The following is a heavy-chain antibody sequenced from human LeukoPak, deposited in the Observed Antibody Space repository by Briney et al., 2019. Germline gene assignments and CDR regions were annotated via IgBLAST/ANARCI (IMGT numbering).Heavy chain of an antibody. CDR3: ARQRITMVRGVKQCYFDY. V-gene: IGHV5-51*01. D-gene: IGHD3-10*01. J-gene: IGHJ4*02. CDR2: IYPGDSDT. Sequence: GESLKISCKGSGYSFTSYWIGWVRQMPGKGLEWTGVIYPGDSDTRYSPSFQGQVTISADKSISTAYLQWSSLKASDTAMYYCARQRITMVRGVKQCYFDYWGQGTLVTVSS. CDR1: GYSFTSYW.